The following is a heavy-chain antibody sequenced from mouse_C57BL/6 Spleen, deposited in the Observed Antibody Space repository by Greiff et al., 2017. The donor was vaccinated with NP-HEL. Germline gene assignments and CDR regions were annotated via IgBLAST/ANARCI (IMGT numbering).Heavy chain of an antibody. Sequence: VQLQQSGPELVKPGASVKISCKASGYTFTDYYMNWVKQSHGKSLEWIGDINPNNGGTSYNQKFKGKATLTVDKSSSTAYMELRSLTSEDSAVYYCARGGFITTVVLDYWGQGTTLTVSS. CDR2: INPNNGGT. V-gene: IGHV1-26*01. J-gene: IGHJ2*01. CDR1: GYTFTDYY. CDR3: ARGGFITTVVLDY. D-gene: IGHD1-1*01.